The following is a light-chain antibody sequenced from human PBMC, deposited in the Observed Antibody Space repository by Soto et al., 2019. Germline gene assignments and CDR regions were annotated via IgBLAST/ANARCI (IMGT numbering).Light chain of an antibody. CDR1: QSVSSSY. V-gene: IGKV3-20*01. J-gene: IGKJ1*01. Sequence: EIVLTQSPVTLSVSPWERSTRSCRASQSVSSSYLAWYQQKPGQAPRLLIYGASSRATGIPDRFSGSGSGTDFTLTISRLEPEDFAVYYCQQYGSSGTFGQGTKVDIK. CDR2: GAS. CDR3: QQYGSSGT.